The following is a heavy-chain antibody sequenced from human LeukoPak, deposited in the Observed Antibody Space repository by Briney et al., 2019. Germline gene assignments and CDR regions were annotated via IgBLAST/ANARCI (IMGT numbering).Heavy chain of an antibody. CDR2: ISATGGTT. Sequence: PGGSLRLSCAASGFTFSYYAMSWVRQAPGKGLEWVSAISATGGTTYYADSVKGRFTISRDDSKKTVYLQMNSLKAEDTAVYYCAREGWNRFGYYYYGMDVWGQGTTVTVSS. D-gene: IGHD1-1*01. CDR3: AREGWNRFGYYYYGMDV. V-gene: IGHV3-23*01. CDR1: GFTFSYYA. J-gene: IGHJ6*02.